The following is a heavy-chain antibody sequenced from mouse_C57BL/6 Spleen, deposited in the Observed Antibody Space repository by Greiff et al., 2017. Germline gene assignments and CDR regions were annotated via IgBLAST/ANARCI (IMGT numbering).Heavy chain of an antibody. CDR3: ASESIYYENDLAWFAD. D-gene: IGHD2-4*01. J-gene: IGHJ3*01. CDR1: GYAFSSSW. CDR2: IYPGDGAT. V-gene: IGHV1-82*01. Sequence: VKLVESGPELVKPGASVKISCTASGYAFSSSWMNWVKQRPGKGLEWIGRIYPGDGATNYNGKFKGKATLTADKSSSTAYMQLSSLTSEDSAVYFCASESIYYENDLAWFADWGQGTLVTVSA.